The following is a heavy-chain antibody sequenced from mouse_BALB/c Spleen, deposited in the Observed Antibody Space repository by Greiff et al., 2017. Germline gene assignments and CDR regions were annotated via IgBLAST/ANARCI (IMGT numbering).Heavy chain of an antibody. CDR1: GYTFTDYA. CDR2: ISTYYGNT. J-gene: IGHJ4*01. V-gene: IGHV1-67*01. Sequence: VKLQESGPELVRPGVSVKISCKGSGYTFTDYAMHWVKQSHAKSLEWIGVISTYYGNTNYNQKFKGKATMTVDKSSSTAYMELARLTSEDSAIYYCASSMITTGYAMDYWGQGTSVTVSS. D-gene: IGHD2-4*01. CDR3: ASSMITTGYAMDY.